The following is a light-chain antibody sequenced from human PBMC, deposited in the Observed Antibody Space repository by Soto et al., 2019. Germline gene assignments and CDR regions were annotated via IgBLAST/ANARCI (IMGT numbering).Light chain of an antibody. CDR1: QTISNY. Sequence: DVQMTQSPSSLSASVGDRVTITCRASQTISNYLNWYQQKSGKAPKVLIYGTSRLQSGVPSRYGGSAVATDFTLTISGLQPEDSANYYCQQSYSSPYTFGPGTKVEIK. CDR3: QQSYSSPYT. J-gene: IGKJ3*01. V-gene: IGKV1-39*01. CDR2: GTS.